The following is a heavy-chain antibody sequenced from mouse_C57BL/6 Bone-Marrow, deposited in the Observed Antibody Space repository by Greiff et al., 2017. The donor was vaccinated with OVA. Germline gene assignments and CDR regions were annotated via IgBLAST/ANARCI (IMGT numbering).Heavy chain of an antibody. Sequence: VQLKESGAELVRPGSSVKMSCKTSGYTFTSYGINWVKQRPGQGLEWIGYIYIGNGYTEYNEKFKGKATLTSDTSSSTAYMQLSSLTSEDSAIYFCARWHYGSSTYAMDYWGQGTSVTVSS. CDR3: ARWHYGSSTYAMDY. D-gene: IGHD1-1*01. CDR1: GYTFTSYG. CDR2: IYIGNGYT. V-gene: IGHV1-58*01. J-gene: IGHJ4*01.